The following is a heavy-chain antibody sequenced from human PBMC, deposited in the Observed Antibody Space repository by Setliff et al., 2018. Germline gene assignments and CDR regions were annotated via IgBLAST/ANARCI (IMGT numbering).Heavy chain of an antibody. CDR3: ASHEPWLWNAFDI. V-gene: IGHV3-48*03. CDR1: GFTFRSYE. D-gene: IGHD6-19*01. J-gene: IGHJ3*02. Sequence: VGSLSLSCAASGFTFRSYEMNWVRQAPGKGLEWISYITTSGSTIYYAYSVKGRFTISRDNAKNSLYRQMNSLRAEDTAVYYCASHEPWLWNAFDIWGQGTMVTVSS. CDR2: ITTSGSTI.